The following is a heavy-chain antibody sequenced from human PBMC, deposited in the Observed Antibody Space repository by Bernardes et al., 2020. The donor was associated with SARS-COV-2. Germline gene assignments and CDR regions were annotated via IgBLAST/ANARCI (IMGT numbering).Heavy chain of an antibody. J-gene: IGHJ6*02. CDR3: ARELLPPYGMDV. CDR1: GFTFSRYG. CDR2: IWYDGSNK. V-gene: IGHV3-33*01. D-gene: IGHD3-22*01. Sequence: GFLSLSRAASGFTFSRYGMHWVRPAPGKGLEWVAVIWYDGSNKYYADSVKGRFTISRDNSKNTLYLQMNSLRAEDTAVYYCARELLPPYGMDVWGQGTTVTGSS.